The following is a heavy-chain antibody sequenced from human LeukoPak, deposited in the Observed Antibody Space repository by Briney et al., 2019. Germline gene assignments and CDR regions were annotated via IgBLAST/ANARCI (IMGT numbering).Heavy chain of an antibody. Sequence: ASVKVSCKASGYTFTNYGFSWVRQAPGQGLEWMGWISAYNGYTDYAQKFQFRVTMTPDTSTSTAYMELRSLRSDDTAVYYRASDKAVTTEVTQHFQHWGQGTLVTVSS. D-gene: IGHD4-23*01. CDR1: GYTFTNYG. CDR3: ASDKAVTTEVTQHFQH. CDR2: ISAYNGYT. J-gene: IGHJ1*01. V-gene: IGHV1-18*01.